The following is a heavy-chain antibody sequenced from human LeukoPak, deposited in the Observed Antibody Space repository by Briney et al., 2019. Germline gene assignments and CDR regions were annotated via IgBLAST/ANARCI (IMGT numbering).Heavy chain of an antibody. J-gene: IGHJ3*02. V-gene: IGHV4-30-2*01. Sequence: SQTLPLTCAVSGGSISSGGYSWSWIRQPPGKGLEWIGYIYHSGSTYYNPSLKSRVTISVDRSKNQFSLKLSSVTAADTAVYYCARVGYYDSSGYPGAFDIWGQGTMVTASS. D-gene: IGHD3-22*01. CDR2: IYHSGST. CDR1: GGSISSGGYS. CDR3: ARVGYYDSSGYPGAFDI.